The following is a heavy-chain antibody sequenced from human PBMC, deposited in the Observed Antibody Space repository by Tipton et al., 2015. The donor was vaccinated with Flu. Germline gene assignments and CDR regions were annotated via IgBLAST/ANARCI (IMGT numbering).Heavy chain of an antibody. V-gene: IGHV3-11*06. D-gene: IGHD1-14*01. CDR3: ARGLNRRPNFDF. J-gene: IGHJ4*02. CDR2: ISGSSSYI. CDR1: GFIFSDYY. Sequence: SLRLSCAASGFIFSDYYMIWIRQAPGKGLEWISYISGSSSYINDADSVKGRFTISRDNAKNSLYLQMNSLRAEDTAVYYCARGLNRRPNFDFWGQGTLVTVSS.